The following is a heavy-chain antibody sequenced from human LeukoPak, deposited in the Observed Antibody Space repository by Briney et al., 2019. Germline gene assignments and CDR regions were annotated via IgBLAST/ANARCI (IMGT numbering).Heavy chain of an antibody. J-gene: IGHJ5*02. CDR3: ARDSGTTGEVKSDP. CDR2: IYSSGST. V-gene: IGHV4-4*07. D-gene: IGHD3-10*01. CDR1: GGSISRYY. Sequence: PSETLSLTCTVSGGSISRYYWSWIRQPAGKGLEWIGRIYSSGSTTYNPSLKSRVTMSIDTSKNQFSLKLSFVTAADTAVYYCARDSGTTGEVKSDPWGQGALVTVSS.